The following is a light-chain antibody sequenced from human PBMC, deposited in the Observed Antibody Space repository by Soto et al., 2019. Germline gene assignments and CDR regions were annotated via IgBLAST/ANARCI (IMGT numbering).Light chain of an antibody. Sequence: QSALTQPASVSGSPGQSITISCTGSSSDIGDYKYVSWYKHHPGKAPKLMIYDVSNRPSGVSNRFSGSKSGNTASLTISGLQAEDEADYYCSSYTSTNCVIFGGGTKLTVL. CDR1: SSDIGDYKY. V-gene: IGLV2-14*03. CDR2: DVS. J-gene: IGLJ2*01. CDR3: SSYTSTNCVI.